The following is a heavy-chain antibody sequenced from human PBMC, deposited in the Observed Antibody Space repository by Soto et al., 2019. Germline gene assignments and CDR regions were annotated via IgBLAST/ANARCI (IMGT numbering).Heavy chain of an antibody. CDR1: GFTFSSYA. CDR2: ISGSGGST. CDR3: AKDLGYCSSTSCCYFDY. J-gene: IGHJ4*02. D-gene: IGHD2-2*01. Sequence: GGSLRLSCAASGFTFSSYAMSWVRQAPGKGLEWVSAISGSGGSTYYADSVKGRFTISRDNSKNTLYLQMNSLRAEDTAVYYCAKDLGYCSSTSCCYFDYWGQGTLVTVSS. V-gene: IGHV3-23*01.